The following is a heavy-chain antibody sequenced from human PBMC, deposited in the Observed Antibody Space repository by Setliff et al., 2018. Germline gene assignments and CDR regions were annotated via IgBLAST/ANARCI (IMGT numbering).Heavy chain of an antibody. CDR3: ARDSAPSYYYDSSGYPFDP. D-gene: IGHD3-22*01. CDR1: GGSISGGRYY. J-gene: IGHJ5*02. Sequence: SETLSLTCTVSGGSISGGRYYWSWIRQPAGKGLEWIGHIYTSGSTNYNPSLKSRVTISVDTSKNQFSLKLSSVTAADTAVYYCARDSAPSYYYDSSGYPFDPWGQGTLVTVSS. V-gene: IGHV4-61*09. CDR2: IYTSGST.